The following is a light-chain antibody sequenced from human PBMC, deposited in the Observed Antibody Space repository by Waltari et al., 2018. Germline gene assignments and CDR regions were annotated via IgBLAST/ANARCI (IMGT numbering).Light chain of an antibody. CDR1: SSNIGSNT. J-gene: IGLJ3*02. V-gene: IGLV1-44*01. Sequence: QSVLTQPPSASGTPGQRVTISCSGSSSNIGSNTVNWYQQLPGTAPKLLIYSNKRRPSGLPVRFSGSKSGTSAARAISGLQSEEEADYYCAAGDDSLNGWVFGGGTKLTVL. CDR2: SNK. CDR3: AAGDDSLNGWV.